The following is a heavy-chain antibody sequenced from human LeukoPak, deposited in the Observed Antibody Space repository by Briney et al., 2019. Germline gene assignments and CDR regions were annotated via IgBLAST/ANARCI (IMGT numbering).Heavy chain of an antibody. CDR1: GYSFTGYF. Sequence: ASVKVSCKASGYSFTGYFIHWVRQAPGQGLEWMGCIDPNSGDTKYAQKFQGRVSMPRDTSTRTAYMELSRLRSDNTAVYFCARSGSTGYSLDYWGQGTLVTVSS. V-gene: IGHV1-2*02. CDR3: ARSGSTGYSLDY. CDR2: IDPNSGDT. J-gene: IGHJ4*02. D-gene: IGHD3-22*01.